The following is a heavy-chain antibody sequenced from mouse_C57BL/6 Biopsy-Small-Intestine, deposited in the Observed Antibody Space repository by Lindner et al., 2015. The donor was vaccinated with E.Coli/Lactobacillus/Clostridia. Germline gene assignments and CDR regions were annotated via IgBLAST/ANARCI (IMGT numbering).Heavy chain of an antibody. D-gene: IGHD1-1*02. Sequence: VQLQESGAELMKPGASVRLSCKATGYTFTGYWIEWVKQRPGHGLEWIGEIFPGGGSTNYNEKFKGKAAFTADTSSNTAYMQLSSLTTEDSAIYYCARGWTAAMDYWGQGTSVTVSS. CDR1: GYTFTGYW. J-gene: IGHJ4*01. V-gene: IGHV1-9*01. CDR2: IFPGGGST. CDR3: ARGWTAAMDY.